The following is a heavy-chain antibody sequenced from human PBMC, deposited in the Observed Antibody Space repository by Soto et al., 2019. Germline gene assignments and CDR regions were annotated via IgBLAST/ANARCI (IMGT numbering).Heavy chain of an antibody. Sequence: GASVKVSCKASGYTFTSYGISWVRQAPGQGLEWMGWISAYNGNTNYAQKLQGRVTMTTDTSTSTAYMELRSLRSDDTAVYYCARDPYGSGSYYNVDYYYGMDVWGQGTTVTVS. J-gene: IGHJ6*02. CDR2: ISAYNGNT. CDR3: ARDPYGSGSYYNVDYYYGMDV. V-gene: IGHV1-18*01. CDR1: GYTFTSYG. D-gene: IGHD3-10*01.